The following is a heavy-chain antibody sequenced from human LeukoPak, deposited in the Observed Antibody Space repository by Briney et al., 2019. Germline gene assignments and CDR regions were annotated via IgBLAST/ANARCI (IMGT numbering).Heavy chain of an antibody. J-gene: IGHJ4*02. D-gene: IGHD5-18*01. CDR3: AIVGGYSYGYGGY. CDR1: GYTFTSYG. Sequence: SVKVSCKASGYTFTSYGISWVRQAPGQGLEWMGGIIPIFGTANYAQKFQGRVTITADESTSTAYMELSSLRSEDTAVYYCAIVGGYSYGYGGYWGQGTLVTVSS. CDR2: IIPIFGTA. V-gene: IGHV1-69*13.